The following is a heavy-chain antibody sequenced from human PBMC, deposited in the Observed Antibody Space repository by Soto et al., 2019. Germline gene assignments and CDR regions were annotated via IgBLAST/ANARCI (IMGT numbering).Heavy chain of an antibody. Sequence: QVQLVQSGAEVKKPGASVKVSCKASGYTFTGYYMHWVRQAPGQGLEWMGWINPNSGGTNYAQKFQGWVIMTRDTSISTAYMELSRLRSDDKAVYYCARGIRLSLRTGYYGHYWGQGTLVTVSS. D-gene: IGHD3-9*01. CDR3: ARGIRLSLRTGYYGHY. V-gene: IGHV1-2*04. J-gene: IGHJ4*02. CDR2: INPNSGGT. CDR1: GYTFTGYY.